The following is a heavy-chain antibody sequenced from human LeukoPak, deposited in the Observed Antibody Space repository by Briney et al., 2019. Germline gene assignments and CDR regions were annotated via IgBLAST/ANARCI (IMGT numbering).Heavy chain of an antibody. CDR2: IKQDGSEK. D-gene: IGHD6-6*01. J-gene: IGHJ4*02. CDR1: GVTFSSYW. Sequence: GGSLRLSCAVSGVTFSSYWMNWVRQAPGKGLEWVASIKQDGSEKYYVDSVKGRFTVSRDNAKDSLYLQMNSLRAEDMAVYYCARDGIAPGLYFDFWGQGTLVTVSS. CDR3: ARDGIAPGLYFDF. V-gene: IGHV3-7*01.